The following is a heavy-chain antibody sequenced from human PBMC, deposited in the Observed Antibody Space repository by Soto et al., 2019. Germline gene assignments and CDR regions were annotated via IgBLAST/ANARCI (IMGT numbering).Heavy chain of an antibody. J-gene: IGHJ4*03. D-gene: IGHD2-15*01. Sequence: GSLRLSCAASGFTFSSYAMNWVRQAPGKGLEWVAGVSGGGGRTYYADSVKGRFTVSRDNSNSTVYLQMNSLRAEDTAIYFCAKEGPSRVVVAATRYFDRWGQGTLVTVSS. V-gene: IGHV3-23*01. CDR2: VSGGGGRT. CDR1: GFTFSSYA. CDR3: AKEGPSRVVVAATRYFDR.